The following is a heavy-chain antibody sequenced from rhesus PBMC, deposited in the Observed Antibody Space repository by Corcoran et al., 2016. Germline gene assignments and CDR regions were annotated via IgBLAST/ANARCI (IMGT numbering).Heavy chain of an antibody. D-gene: IGHD1-1*01. CDR2: INPNKGNT. CDR3: TSLRYSWNHPFDY. CDR1: GYTFTSSS. J-gene: IGHJ4*01. V-gene: IGHV1S9*01. Sequence: QVQLVQSGAEVKKPGASVKLSCKASGYTFTSSSINWVSQPLGLVLDWVRCINPNKGNTGYAQKFQGRVTMTRDTSTSTAYMELSSLRSEDTAVYYCTSLRYSWNHPFDYWGQGVLVTVSS.